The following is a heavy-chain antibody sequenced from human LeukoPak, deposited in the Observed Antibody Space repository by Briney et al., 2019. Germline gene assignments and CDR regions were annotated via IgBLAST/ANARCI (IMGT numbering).Heavy chain of an antibody. V-gene: IGHV4-59*01. CDR2: IYYSGST. CDR1: GGSISSYY. D-gene: IGHD5-12*01. J-gene: IGHJ4*02. CDR3: ARVGGGSAAFDY. Sequence: SETLSLTCTVSGGSISSYYWSWIRQPPGKGLEWIGYIYYSGSTNYNPSLKSRVTISVDTSKNQFSLKLSSVTAADTAVYYCARVGGGSAAFDYWGQGTLVTVSS.